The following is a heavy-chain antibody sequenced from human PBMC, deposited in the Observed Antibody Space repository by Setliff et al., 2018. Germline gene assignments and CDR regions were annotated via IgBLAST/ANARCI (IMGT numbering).Heavy chain of an antibody. Sequence: GGSLRLSCAAPGFTFRSYAMSWVRQAPGKGLEWVSAISGSGVSTYYADSVKGRFTISRDNSKNTLYLQMNSLRAEDTAVYYCAKEYSSTWVKAWFDPWGQGTLVTVSS. CDR2: ISGSGVST. CDR1: GFTFRSYA. V-gene: IGHV3-23*01. CDR3: AKEYSSTWVKAWFDP. D-gene: IGHD6-13*01. J-gene: IGHJ5*02.